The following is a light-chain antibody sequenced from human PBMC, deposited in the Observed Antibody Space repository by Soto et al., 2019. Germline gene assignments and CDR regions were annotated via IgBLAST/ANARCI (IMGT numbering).Light chain of an antibody. Sequence: EIAMTQSQATLSVSQCERATFSCSATQTVSSNLAWYQQQPGQAPRLLIYDASSRATGIPARFSGSGSGTDFTLTISSLEPEDFAVYYCQQRSNWPWTFGQGTKVDTK. CDR1: QTVSSN. J-gene: IGKJ1*01. CDR2: DAS. V-gene: IGKV3-11*01. CDR3: QQRSNWPWT.